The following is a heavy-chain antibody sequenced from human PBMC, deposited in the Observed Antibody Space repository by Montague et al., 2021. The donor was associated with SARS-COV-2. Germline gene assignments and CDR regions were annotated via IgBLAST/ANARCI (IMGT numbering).Heavy chain of an antibody. J-gene: IGHJ5*02. CDR2: LYYRGTT. Sequence: SETLSLTCRVSGGSISSDYWSWIRQSPGKGLEWIGYLYYRGTTNYNPSLKSRVTFSVDTSKNQFSLKLISVTAADTAVYFCAREDRWNWFDPWGQGVLVTVSS. D-gene: IGHD5-24*01. CDR1: GGSISSDY. V-gene: IGHV4-59*01. CDR3: AREDRWNWFDP.